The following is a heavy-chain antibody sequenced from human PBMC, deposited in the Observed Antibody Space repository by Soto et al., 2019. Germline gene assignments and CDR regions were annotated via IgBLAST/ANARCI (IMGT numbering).Heavy chain of an antibody. V-gene: IGHV4-34*01. CDR1: GGSFSGYY. J-gene: IGHJ6*02. CDR2: INHSGST. Sequence: SETLSLTCAVYGGSFSGYYWSWIRQPPGKGLEWIGEINHSGSTNYNPSLKSRVTISVDTSKNQFSLKLSSVTAADTAVYYCARFHYYYGMDVWGQGTTVTVSS. CDR3: ARFHYYYGMDV.